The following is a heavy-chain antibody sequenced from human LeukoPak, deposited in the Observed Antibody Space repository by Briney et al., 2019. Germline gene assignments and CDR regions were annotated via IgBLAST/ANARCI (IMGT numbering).Heavy chain of an antibody. CDR1: GYTFTSYG. D-gene: IGHD6-13*01. V-gene: IGHV1-18*01. CDR2: ISAYNGNT. J-gene: IGHJ4*02. Sequence: ASVKVSCKASGYTFTSYGISWVRQAPGQGLEWMGWISAYNGNTNYAQKLQGRVSMTTDTSTSTAYMELTSLRSDDTAVYYCARDESSSSWLYYWGQGTLVTVSS. CDR3: ARDESSSSWLYY.